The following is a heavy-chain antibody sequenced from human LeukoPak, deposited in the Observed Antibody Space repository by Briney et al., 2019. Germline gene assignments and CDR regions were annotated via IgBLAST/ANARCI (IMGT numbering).Heavy chain of an antibody. J-gene: IGHJ4*02. CDR2: ISWNSGSI. CDR1: GFTFDDYA. V-gene: IGHV3-9*03. CDR3: AKADYYDSPFDY. D-gene: IGHD3-22*01. Sequence: GGSLRLSCAASGFTFDDYAMHWVRQAPGKGLEWVSGISWNSGSIGYADSVKGRFTISRDNAKNSLYLQMNSLRAEDMALYYCAKADYYDSPFDYWGQGTLVTVSS.